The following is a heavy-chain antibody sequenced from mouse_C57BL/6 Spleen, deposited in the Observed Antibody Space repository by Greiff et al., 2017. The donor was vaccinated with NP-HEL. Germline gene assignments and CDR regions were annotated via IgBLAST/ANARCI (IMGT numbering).Heavy chain of an antibody. CDR1: GFSLTSYG. D-gene: IGHD1-1*01. J-gene: IGHJ4*01. V-gene: IGHV2-2*01. CDR2: IWSGGST. CDR3: ARNSGYYGSSPYYAMDY. Sequence: QVQLKESGPGLVQPSQSLSITCTVSGFSLTSYGVHWVRQSPGKGLEWLGVIWSGGSTDYNAAFISRLSISKDNSKSQVFFKMNSLQADDTAIYYCARNSGYYGSSPYYAMDYWGQGTSVTVSS.